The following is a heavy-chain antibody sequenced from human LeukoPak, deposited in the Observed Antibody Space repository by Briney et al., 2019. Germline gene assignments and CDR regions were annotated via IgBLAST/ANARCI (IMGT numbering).Heavy chain of an antibody. V-gene: IGHV4-61*02. D-gene: IGHD3-3*01. CDR3: ARKSSAYPFDY. CDR2: IYTSGTT. J-gene: IGHJ4*02. Sequence: SETLSLTCTVSGGSISSGSYYWSWIRQPAGKGLEWIGRIYTSGTTNYNPSLKSRVTISVDTSKNHFSLKLSSVTAADTAVYYCARKSSAYPFDYWGQGTLVTVSS. CDR1: GGSISSGSYY.